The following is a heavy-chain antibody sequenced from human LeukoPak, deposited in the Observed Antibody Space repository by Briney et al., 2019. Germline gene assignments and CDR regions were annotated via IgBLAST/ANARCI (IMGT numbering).Heavy chain of an antibody. J-gene: IGHJ4*02. D-gene: IGHD4-17*01. CDR1: GGSISSSSYS. V-gene: IGHV4-39*07. CDR3: AREGIYGDYRH. CDR2: IYYSGST. Sequence: PSETLSLSCTVSGGSISSSSYSWGSICQPPANCLEWIGSIYYSGSTYYNPSLKSRVTISVDTSKNQFSLKLSSVTAADTAVYYCAREGIYGDYRHWGQGTLVTVSS.